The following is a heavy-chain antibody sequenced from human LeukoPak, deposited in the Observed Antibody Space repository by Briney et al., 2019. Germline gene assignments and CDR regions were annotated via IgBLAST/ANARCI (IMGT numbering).Heavy chain of an antibody. CDR1: GGSISGYY. CDR2: MYYSGST. CDR3: ARQDYYYYMDV. J-gene: IGHJ6*03. V-gene: IGHV4-59*08. Sequence: SETLSLTCTVSGGSISGYYWSWIRQPPAKGLEWIGYMYYSGSTKYNPSLKSRVTISVDTSKNQLSLKLSSVTAADTAVYYCARQDYYYYMDVWGKGTTVTVSS.